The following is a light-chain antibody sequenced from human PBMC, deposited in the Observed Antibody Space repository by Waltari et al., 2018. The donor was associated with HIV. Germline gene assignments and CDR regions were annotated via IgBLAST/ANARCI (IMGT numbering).Light chain of an antibody. V-gene: IGLV1-44*01. CDR2: NIN. CDR1: SPNIGSNV. CDR3: GSYTSSNTYV. J-gene: IGLJ1*01. Sequence: QSVLTQPPSASGTPGQRVTISCSGSSPNIGSNVVNWYQQIPGTAPKLLIYNINQRPSGVPDRFSGSKSGTSASLAISGLQSEDEADYYCGSYTSSNTYVFGTGTKVTVL.